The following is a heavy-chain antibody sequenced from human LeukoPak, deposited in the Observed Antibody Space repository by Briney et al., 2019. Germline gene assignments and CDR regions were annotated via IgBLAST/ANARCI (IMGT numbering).Heavy chain of an antibody. CDR1: GGSISNYY. J-gene: IGHJ6*02. D-gene: IGHD3-22*01. CDR3: ARDRSPEGYYDSSHWDYYHGMDV. V-gene: IGHV4-59*01. Sequence: SETLSLTCTVSGGSISNYYWSWIRQPPGKGLEWIGYIYYSGSTNYNPSLKSRVTISVDTSKNQFSLNLSSVTAADTAMYYCARDRSPEGYYDSSHWDYYHGMDVWGQGTMVTVSS. CDR2: IYYSGST.